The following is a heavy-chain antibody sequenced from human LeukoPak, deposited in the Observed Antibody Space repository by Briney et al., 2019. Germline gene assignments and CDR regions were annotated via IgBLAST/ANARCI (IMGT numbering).Heavy chain of an antibody. Sequence: SETLSLTCAVYGGSFSGYYWSWIRQPPGKGLEWIGEINHSGSTNYNPSLKSRVTISVDTSKNQFSLKLSSVTAADTAVCYCARGRYYYDSSGYFNWGQGTLVTVSS. CDR2: INHSGST. J-gene: IGHJ4*02. D-gene: IGHD3-22*01. V-gene: IGHV4-34*01. CDR3: ARGRYYYDSSGYFN. CDR1: GGSFSGYY.